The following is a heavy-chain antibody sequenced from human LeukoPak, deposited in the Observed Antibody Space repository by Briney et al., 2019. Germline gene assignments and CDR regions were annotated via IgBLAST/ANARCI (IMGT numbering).Heavy chain of an antibody. CDR3: ARDRGYYGSGSYSQLFDY. Sequence: SETLSLTCAVYGGSFSGYYWSWIRQPPGKGLEWIGEINHSGSTNYNPSLKSRVTISVDTSKNQFSLKLSSVTAADTAVYYCARDRGYYGSGSYSQLFDYWGQGTLVTVSS. J-gene: IGHJ4*02. D-gene: IGHD3-10*01. V-gene: IGHV4-34*01. CDR1: GGSFSGYY. CDR2: INHSGST.